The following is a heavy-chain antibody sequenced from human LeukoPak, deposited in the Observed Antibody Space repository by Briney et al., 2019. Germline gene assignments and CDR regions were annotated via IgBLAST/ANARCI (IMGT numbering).Heavy chain of an antibody. Sequence: ASVKVSCKASGYTFTSYDINWVRQATGQGLEWMGWMNPNSGNTGYAQKFQGRVTMTRNTSISTAYMELSSLRSEDTAVYYCARRPRGSRTLDWFDPWGQGTLVTVSS. J-gene: IGHJ5*02. CDR2: MNPNSGNT. CDR1: GYTFTSYD. D-gene: IGHD1-26*01. V-gene: IGHV1-8*01. CDR3: ARRPRGSRTLDWFDP.